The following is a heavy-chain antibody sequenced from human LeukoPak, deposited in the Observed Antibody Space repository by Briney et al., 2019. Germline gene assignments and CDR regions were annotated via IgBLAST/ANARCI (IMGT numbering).Heavy chain of an antibody. D-gene: IGHD4-17*01. CDR2: ITIYGGST. CDR1: GFTFSTHA. J-gene: IGHJ6*02. CDR3: ARAIYGDYASTDYYYYYGLDV. Sequence: GGSLRLSCVASGFTFSTHAMHWVRQAPGKGLEYVSGITIYGGSTYYLNSVKGRFTVSRDNSKNTLFLQMGSLRAEDMAVYYCARAIYGDYASTDYYYYYGLDVWGQGTTVTVSS. V-gene: IGHV3-64*01.